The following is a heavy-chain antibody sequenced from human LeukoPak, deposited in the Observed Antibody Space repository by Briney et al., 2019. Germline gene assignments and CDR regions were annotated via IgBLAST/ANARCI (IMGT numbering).Heavy chain of an antibody. CDR1: GVSISSHY. CDR2: ISYTGTT. J-gene: IGHJ4*02. CDR3: ARDRDLFRYFDY. D-gene: IGHD3-10*01. Sequence: SETLSLTCTVSGVSISSHYYSWIRQPPGKGLEWIGYISYTGTTIYNPSLKSRVTISVDMSKNQFSLKLSSVTAADTAVYYCARDRDLFRYFDYWGQGTLVTVSS. V-gene: IGHV4-59*11.